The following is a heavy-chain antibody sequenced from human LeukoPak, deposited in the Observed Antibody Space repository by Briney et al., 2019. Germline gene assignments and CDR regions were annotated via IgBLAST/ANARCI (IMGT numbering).Heavy chain of an antibody. CDR1: GYTFTSYD. V-gene: IGHV1-8*01. J-gene: IGHJ1*01. CDR2: MNPNSGNT. Sequence: ASVKVSCKASGYTFTSYDINWVRQATGQGLEGMGWMNPNSGNTGYAQKFQGRVTMTRNTSISTAYMELSSLRSEDTAVYYCARGLLYSSSFRYFQHWGQGTLVTVSS. CDR3: ARGLLYSSSFRYFQH. D-gene: IGHD6-13*01.